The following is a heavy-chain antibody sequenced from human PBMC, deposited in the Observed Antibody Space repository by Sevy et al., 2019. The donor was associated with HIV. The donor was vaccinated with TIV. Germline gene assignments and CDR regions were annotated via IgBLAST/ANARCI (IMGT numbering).Heavy chain of an antibody. CDR3: VRAIGAAGSY. J-gene: IGHJ4*02. D-gene: IGHD6-13*01. CDR1: GFSFSSYW. CDR2: IKEDGSMI. Sequence: GGSLRLSCEASGFSFSSYWMSWVHQAPGKGLEWVANIKEDGSMIYYVDSVKGRFTISRDNAKNSVYLQMTSLRAEDAALYYCVRAIGAAGSYWGQGTLVTVSS. V-gene: IGHV3-7*01.